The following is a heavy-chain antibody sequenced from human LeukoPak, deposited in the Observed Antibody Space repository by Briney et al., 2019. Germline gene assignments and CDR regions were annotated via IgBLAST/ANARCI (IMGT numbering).Heavy chain of an antibody. Sequence: GGSLRLSCAASGFTFSSYAMHWVRQAPGKGLEWVAVISYDGSNKYYADSVKGRSTISRDNSKNTLYLQMNSLRAEDTAVYYCARDSLTAAVGYFDYWGQEPWSPSPQ. CDR1: GFTFSSYA. D-gene: IGHD6-25*01. CDR3: ARDSLTAAVGYFDY. CDR2: ISYDGSNK. V-gene: IGHV3-30-3*01. J-gene: IGHJ4*01.